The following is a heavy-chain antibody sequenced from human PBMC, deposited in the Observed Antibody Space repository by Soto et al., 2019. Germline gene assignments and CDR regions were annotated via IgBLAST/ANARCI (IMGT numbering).Heavy chain of an antibody. CDR3: AKVYCSGGSCYSYYYYGMDV. J-gene: IGHJ6*02. V-gene: IGHV3-23*01. Sequence: GESLKISCAASGFTFSSYAMSWVRQAPGKGLEWVSAISGSGGSTYYADSVKGRFTISRDNSKNTLYLQMNSLRAEDTAVYYCAKVYCSGGSCYSYYYYGMDVWGQGTTVTVSS. D-gene: IGHD2-15*01. CDR1: GFTFSSYA. CDR2: ISGSGGST.